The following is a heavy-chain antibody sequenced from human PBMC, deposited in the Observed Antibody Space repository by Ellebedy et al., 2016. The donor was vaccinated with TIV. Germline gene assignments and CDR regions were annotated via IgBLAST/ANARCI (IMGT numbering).Heavy chain of an antibody. CDR3: ARGGPGGDNWFFGL. V-gene: IGHV3-13*01. Sequence: PGGSLRLSCAASGFSLTGSDLHWVRRRRGKGLEWVAASGAAGDTYYPDSVRGRFTISRESAKNSFYLQMNNLTAGDTAVYYCARGGPGGDNWFFGLWGRGTQVTVSS. CDR2: SGAAGDT. CDR1: GFSLTGSD. D-gene: IGHD3-10*01. J-gene: IGHJ2*01.